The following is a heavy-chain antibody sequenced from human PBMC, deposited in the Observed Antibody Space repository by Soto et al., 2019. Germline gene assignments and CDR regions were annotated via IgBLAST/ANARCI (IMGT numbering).Heavy chain of an antibody. CDR1: GFTFSSYW. D-gene: IGHD4-17*01. Sequence: GGSLRLSCTASGFTFSSYWMSWVRQAPGKGLEWVANIKQDGSEKYYVDSVKGRFTISRDNAKNSLYLQMNSLRAEDTAVYYCARYHGDYLKEGFDYWGQGTLVTVSS. CDR3: ARYHGDYLKEGFDY. J-gene: IGHJ4*02. CDR2: IKQDGSEK. V-gene: IGHV3-7*01.